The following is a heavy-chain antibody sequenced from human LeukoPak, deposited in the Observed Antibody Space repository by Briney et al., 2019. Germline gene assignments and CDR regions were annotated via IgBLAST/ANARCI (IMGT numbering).Heavy chain of an antibody. CDR2: MNPGSGYT. V-gene: IGHV1-2*02. J-gene: IGHJ4*02. Sequence: ASVKISCKASAYTFDNYYIHWVRQAPGQGLEWMGWMNPGSGYTNYAHNLQGRVTMTRDTSLGTAYFDLTRLTPDDTAVYYCAREGWNAFDHCGQETLVTDSS. CDR3: AREGWNAFDH. CDR1: AYTFDNYY. D-gene: IGHD1-1*01.